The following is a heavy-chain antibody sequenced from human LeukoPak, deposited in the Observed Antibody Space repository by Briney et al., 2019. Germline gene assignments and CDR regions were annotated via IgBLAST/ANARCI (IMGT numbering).Heavy chain of an antibody. CDR3: AREARDGPAPYYFDY. J-gene: IGHJ4*02. V-gene: IGHV3-30*07. D-gene: IGHD5-24*01. CDR1: GFTFSSYA. CDR2: ISYDGSNK. Sequence: GRSLRLSCAASGFTFSSYAMHWVRQAPGKGLEWVAVISYDGSNKYYADSVKGRFTISRDNAKNTLYLQMNSLRAEDTAVYYCAREARDGPAPYYFDYWGQGTLVTVSS.